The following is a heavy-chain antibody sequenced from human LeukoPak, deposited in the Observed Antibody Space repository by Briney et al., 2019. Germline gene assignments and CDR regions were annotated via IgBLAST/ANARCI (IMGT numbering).Heavy chain of an antibody. J-gene: IGHJ3*02. CDR2: IYYSGST. Sequence: SETLSLTCTVSGGSISSYYWSWIRQPPGKGLEWIGYIYYSGSTNYNPSLTSRVTISVDTSKNQFSLKLSSVTAADTAVYYCARQPYGSGSYYGGAGAFDIWGQGTMVTVSS. D-gene: IGHD3-10*01. V-gene: IGHV4-59*08. CDR3: ARQPYGSGSYYGGAGAFDI. CDR1: GGSISSYY.